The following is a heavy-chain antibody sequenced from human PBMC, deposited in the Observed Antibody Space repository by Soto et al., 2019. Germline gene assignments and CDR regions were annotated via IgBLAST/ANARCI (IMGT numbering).Heavy chain of an antibody. CDR3: AKDRNYVFWSGYYQDY. D-gene: IGHD3-3*01. J-gene: IGHJ4*02. V-gene: IGHV3-23*01. CDR2: ISGSGGST. Sequence: GGSLRLSCAASGFTFSSYAMSWVRQAPGKGLEWVSAISGSGGSTYYADSVKGRFTISRDNSKNTLYLQMNSLRAEDTAVYYCAKDRNYVFWSGYYQDYWGQGTLVTVSS. CDR1: GFTFSSYA.